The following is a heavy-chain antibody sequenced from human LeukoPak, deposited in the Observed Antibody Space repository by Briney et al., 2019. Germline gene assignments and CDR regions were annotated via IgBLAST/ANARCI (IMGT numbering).Heavy chain of an antibody. V-gene: IGHV4-34*01. CDR2: INHSGST. CDR3: VRVDGDADY. Sequence: SETLSLTCAVYGGSFSGYYWSWIRQPPGKGLEWIGEINHSGSTNYNPSLKSRVTISVDTSKNQFSLKLSSVTAADTAVYYCVRVDGDADYWGQGTLVTVSS. D-gene: IGHD4-17*01. J-gene: IGHJ4*02. CDR1: GGSFSGYY.